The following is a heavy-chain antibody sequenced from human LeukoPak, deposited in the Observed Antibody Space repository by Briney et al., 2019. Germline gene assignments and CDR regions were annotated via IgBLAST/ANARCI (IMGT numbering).Heavy chain of an antibody. CDR1: GGSFSGYY. V-gene: IGHV4-34*01. D-gene: IGHD2-15*01. CDR3: ARLGCTAGSCYSYFDS. Sequence: PSETLSLTCAVYGGSFSGYYWSWIRQPPGKGLEWIGETDHSGSTNYNPSLKSRVTISVDTSKNQFSLKLSSVTAADTAVYYCARLGCTAGSCYSYFDSWGQGTLVTVSS. J-gene: IGHJ4*02. CDR2: TDHSGST.